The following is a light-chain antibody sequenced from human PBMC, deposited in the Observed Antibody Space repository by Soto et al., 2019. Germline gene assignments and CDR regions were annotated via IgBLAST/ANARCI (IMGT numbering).Light chain of an antibody. CDR1: QSVSSNY. CDR3: QQYGKPPGT. J-gene: IGKJ1*01. CDR2: GAS. V-gene: IGKV3-20*01. Sequence: EIVLTQSPGTLSLSPGERATLSCRASQSVSSNYLAWYQQKPGQAPRLLIYGASSRATAIPDRFSGSGSGTDFTLTISRLEPEDFAVYYCQQYGKPPGTFGQGTKVDNK.